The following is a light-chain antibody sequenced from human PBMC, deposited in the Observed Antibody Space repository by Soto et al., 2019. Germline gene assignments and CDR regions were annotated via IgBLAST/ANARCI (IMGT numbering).Light chain of an antibody. CDR2: ANT. J-gene: IGLJ1*01. CDR1: SSDIGAGYD. V-gene: IGLV1-40*01. Sequence: QSVLTQPPSVSGAPGQRVTISCTGGSSDIGAGYDVHWYQQLPGTAPKLLIYANTNRPSGVPDRFSGSKSDTSASLAITGLHAEDEADYYCQSYDSSLSGSNVFGTGTKVTVL. CDR3: QSYDSSLSGSNV.